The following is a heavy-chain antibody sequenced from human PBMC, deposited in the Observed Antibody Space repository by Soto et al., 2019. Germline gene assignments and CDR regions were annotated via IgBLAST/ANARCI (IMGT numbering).Heavy chain of an antibody. CDR3: ARGSWDDVSGHYYMDV. J-gene: IGHJ6*03. Sequence: PSQTLSLTCDISGDSVSSNSAGWNWIRQTPSRGLEWLGRTYYKSKWYYTYAASVKSRITVSPDTSKNQFSLQLTSVTPEDTAVYYCARGSWDDVSGHYYMDVWDKGTMVTVS. V-gene: IGHV6-1*01. CDR1: GDSVSSNSAG. CDR2: TYYKSKWYY. D-gene: IGHD1-1*01.